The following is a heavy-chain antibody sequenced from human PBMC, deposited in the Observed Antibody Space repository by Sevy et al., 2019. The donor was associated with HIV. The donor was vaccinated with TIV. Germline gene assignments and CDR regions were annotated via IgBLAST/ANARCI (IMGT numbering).Heavy chain of an antibody. V-gene: IGHV3-7*01. J-gene: IGHJ4*02. CDR3: VRAIAADGNF. Sequence: GGSLRLSCVASGFTLNSYWMSWVRQAPGKGLEWVANIKQDGSVKYYVDSVKGRFTISRVNARNLLYLQMNSLRVEDTALYYCVRAIAADGNFWGQGTLVTVSS. CDR2: IKQDGSVK. D-gene: IGHD6-13*01. CDR1: GFTLNSYW.